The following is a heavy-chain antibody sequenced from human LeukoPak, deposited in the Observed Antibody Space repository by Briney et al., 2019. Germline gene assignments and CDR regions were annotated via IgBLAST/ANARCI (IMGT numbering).Heavy chain of an antibody. CDR1: GGSISSGGYC. J-gene: IGHJ4*02. V-gene: IGHV4-31*03. Sequence: SQTLSLTRTVSGGSISSGGYCWSWIRQHPGKGLEWIGYIYYSGSTYYNPSLKSRVTISVDTSKNQFSLKLSSVTAADTAVYYCARVGGYSGYADYWGQGTLVTVSS. CDR2: IYYSGST. D-gene: IGHD5-12*01. CDR3: ARVGGYSGYADY.